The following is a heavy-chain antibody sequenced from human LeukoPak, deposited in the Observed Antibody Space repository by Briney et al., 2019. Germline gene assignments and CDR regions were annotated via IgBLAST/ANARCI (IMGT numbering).Heavy chain of an antibody. CDR2: ISSSSSIK. CDR1: GLTLSDYS. Sequence: GGSLRLSCAASGLTLSDYSLNRVRQAPGKGLEWVSYISSSSSIKDYADSVKGRFTISRDNAKNSLHLQMDSLRDEDSAVYYCAGGYYYHYMDVWGKGTTVIVSS. CDR3: AGGYYYHYMDV. D-gene: IGHD3-16*01. V-gene: IGHV3-48*02. J-gene: IGHJ6*03.